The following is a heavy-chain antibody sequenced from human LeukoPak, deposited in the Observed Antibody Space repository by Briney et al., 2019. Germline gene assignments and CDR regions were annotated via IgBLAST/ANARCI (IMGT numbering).Heavy chain of an antibody. J-gene: IGHJ6*02. CDR1: GFTFSSYE. CDR3: ARYSGYDNYYYYGMDV. Sequence: GGSLRLSCAASGFTFSSYEMNWVRQAPGKGLEWVSYISSSGSTIYYADSVKGRFTISRDNAKNTLYLQMNSLRAEDTAVYYCARYSGYDNYYYYGMDVWGQGTTVTVSS. V-gene: IGHV3-48*03. D-gene: IGHD5-12*01. CDR2: ISSSGSTI.